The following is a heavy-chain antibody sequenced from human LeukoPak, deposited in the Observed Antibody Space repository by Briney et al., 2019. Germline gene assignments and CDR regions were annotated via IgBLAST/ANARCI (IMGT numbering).Heavy chain of an antibody. CDR1: GGSISSGGYY. CDR2: INHSGST. CDR3: ARNSLFGALYYYYGMDV. D-gene: IGHD3-10*02. Sequence: SETLSLTCTVSGGSISSGGYYWSWIRQHPGKGLEWIGEINHSGSTNYNPSLKSRVTISVDTSKNQFSLKLSSVTAADTAVYYCARNSLFGALYYYYGMDVWGQGTTVTVSS. J-gene: IGHJ6*02. V-gene: IGHV4-39*07.